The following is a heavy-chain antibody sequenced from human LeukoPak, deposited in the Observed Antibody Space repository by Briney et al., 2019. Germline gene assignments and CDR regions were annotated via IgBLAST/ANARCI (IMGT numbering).Heavy chain of an antibody. CDR1: GGSISSSNW. J-gene: IGHJ5*02. V-gene: IGHV4-4*02. D-gene: IGHD2-15*01. Sequence: SETLSLTCAVSGGSISSSNWWSWIRQPPGKGLEWIGEINHSGGTSYNPSLKSRVTISLDTSKNQFSLKLTSVTAADTAVYYCATEPGYCSGGSCYGGWFDPWGQGTLVTVSS. CDR2: INHSGGT. CDR3: ATEPGYCSGGSCYGGWFDP.